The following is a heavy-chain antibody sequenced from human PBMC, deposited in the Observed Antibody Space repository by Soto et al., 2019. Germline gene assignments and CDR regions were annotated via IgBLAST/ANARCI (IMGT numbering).Heavy chain of an antibody. D-gene: IGHD3-22*01. CDR1: GYTFTSYG. V-gene: IGHV1-18*04. Sequence: SVKVSCKASGYTFTSYGISWVRQAPGQGLEWMGWISAYNGNTNYAQKLQGRVTMTTDTSTSTAYMELRSLRSDDTAVYYCARWTYYYDSSGRTDYYYYGMDVWGQGTTVTVSS. CDR3: ARWTYYYDSSGRTDYYYYGMDV. CDR2: ISAYNGNT. J-gene: IGHJ6*02.